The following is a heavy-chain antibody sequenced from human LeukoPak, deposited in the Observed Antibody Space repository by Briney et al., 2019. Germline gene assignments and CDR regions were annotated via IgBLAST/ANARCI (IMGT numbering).Heavy chain of an antibody. CDR3: ARDRAVGGRFFDL. J-gene: IGHJ4*02. CDR1: GGSFSGYY. V-gene: IGHV4-34*01. CDR2: INHSGST. Sequence: SETLSLTCAVYGGSFSGYYWSWIRQPPGEGLEWIGEINHSGSTNYNPSLKSRVTLSVDTSTNQFSLKVHSVTVSDTAVYYCARDRAVGGRFFDLWGQGILVSVSS. D-gene: IGHD6-19*01.